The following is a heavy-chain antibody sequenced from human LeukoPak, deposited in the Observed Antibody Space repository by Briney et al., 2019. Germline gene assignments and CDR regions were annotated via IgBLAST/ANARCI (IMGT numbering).Heavy chain of an antibody. CDR2: IYYSGST. CDR3: ARDPYGRIGGIDY. CDR1: GGSISSSSYY. Sequence: PSETLSLTCTVSGGSISSSSYYWGWIRQPPGKGLEWIGSIYYSGSTNYNPSLKSRVTMSVDTSKNQFSLKLSSVTAADTAVYYCARDPYGRIGGIDYWGQGTLVTVSS. V-gene: IGHV4-39*07. D-gene: IGHD4-17*01. J-gene: IGHJ4*02.